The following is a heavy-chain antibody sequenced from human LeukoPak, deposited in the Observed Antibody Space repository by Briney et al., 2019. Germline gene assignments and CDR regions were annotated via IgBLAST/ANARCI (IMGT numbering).Heavy chain of an antibody. V-gene: IGHV4-39*07. CDR2: IHYSGST. Sequence: PSETLSLTCTVSGGSISSSIYFWRWIRQPPGKGLEWIGSIHYSGSTYHDPSLKSRVTISVDTSKNQFSLKLSSVTAADTAVYYCARETHGGPGYWGQGTLVTVSS. CDR1: GGSISSSIYF. J-gene: IGHJ4*02. D-gene: IGHD6-25*01. CDR3: ARETHGGPGY.